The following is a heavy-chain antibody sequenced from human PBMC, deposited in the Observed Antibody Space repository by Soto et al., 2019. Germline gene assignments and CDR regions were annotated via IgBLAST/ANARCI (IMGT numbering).Heavy chain of an antibody. J-gene: IGHJ4*02. Sequence: GGSLRLSCAASGFTFSSYSMNWVRQAPGKGLEWVSSISSSSSYIYYADSVRGRFTISRDNAKNSLYLQMNSLRAEDTAVYYCARDLSARERGIAARPGPIGYWGQGTLVTVSS. CDR2: ISSSSSYI. CDR3: ARDLSARERGIAARPGPIGY. D-gene: IGHD6-6*01. CDR1: GFTFSSYS. V-gene: IGHV3-21*01.